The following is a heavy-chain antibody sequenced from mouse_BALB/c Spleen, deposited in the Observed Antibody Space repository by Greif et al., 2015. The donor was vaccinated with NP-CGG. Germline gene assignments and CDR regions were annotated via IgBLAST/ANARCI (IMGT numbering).Heavy chain of an antibody. CDR1: GFTFSDYY. CDR2: ISNGGGST. CDR3: ARQYDYEGYAMDY. Sequence: EVQGVESGGGLVQPGGSLKLSCATSGFTFSDYYMYWVRQTPEKRLEWVAYISNGGGSTYYPDTVKGRFTTSRDNAKNTLYLQMSRLKSEDTAMYYCARQYDYEGYAMDYWGQGTSVTVSS. J-gene: IGHJ4*01. V-gene: IGHV5-12*02. D-gene: IGHD2-4*01.